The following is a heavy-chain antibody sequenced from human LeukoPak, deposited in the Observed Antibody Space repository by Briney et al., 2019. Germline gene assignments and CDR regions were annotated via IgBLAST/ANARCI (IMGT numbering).Heavy chain of an antibody. Sequence: PGGSLRLFCEASGFSVSASVLNWVRLASGKGLEWVGTIRNNGYSYAATYGASVRGRFIIPRDDSRNTAFLHMKSLQTEDTALYYCTRSWYISGWPVFDPWGQGTLVTVSS. CDR2: IRNNGYSYAA. CDR3: TRSWYISGWPVFDP. CDR1: GFSVSASV. V-gene: IGHV3-73*01. D-gene: IGHD6-19*01. J-gene: IGHJ5*02.